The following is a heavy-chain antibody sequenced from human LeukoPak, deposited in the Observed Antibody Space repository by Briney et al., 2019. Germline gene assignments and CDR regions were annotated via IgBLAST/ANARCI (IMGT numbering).Heavy chain of an antibody. CDR2: IYYSGST. CDR1: GGSISSYY. V-gene: IGHV4-59*01. D-gene: IGHD1-26*01. CDR3: ARELVRGSSDYYGMDV. J-gene: IGHJ6*02. Sequence: SETLSLTCTVSGGSISSYYWSWIRQPPGKGLEWIGYIYYSGSTNYNPSLKSRVTISVDTSKNQFSLKLSSVTAADTAVYCCARELVRGSSDYYGMDVWGQGTTVTVSS.